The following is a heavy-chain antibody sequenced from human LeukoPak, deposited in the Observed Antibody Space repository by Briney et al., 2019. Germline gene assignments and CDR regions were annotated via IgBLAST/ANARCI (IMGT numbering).Heavy chain of an antibody. V-gene: IGHV3-74*01. D-gene: IGHD2/OR15-2a*01. J-gene: IGHJ4*02. CDR2: INSDGSWT. CDR3: VSFYETY. CDR1: GNYW. Sequence: GGSLRLSCAASGNYWMHCVRQVPGKGLVWVSHINSDGSWTSYADSVKGRFTISKDKAKNTVYLQMNSLRAEDTAVYYCVSFYETYWGRGTLVTVSS.